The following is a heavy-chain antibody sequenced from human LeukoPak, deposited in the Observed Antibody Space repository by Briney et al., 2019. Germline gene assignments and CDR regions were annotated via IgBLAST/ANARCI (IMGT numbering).Heavy chain of an antibody. V-gene: IGHV3-30*03. CDR2: ISYDGSNK. Sequence: GGSLRLSCAASGFTFSSYGMHWVRQAPGKGLEWVAVISYDGSNKYYADSVKGRFTISRDNSKNTLYLQMNSLRAEDTAVYYCARENGYYYGDAFDIWGQGTMVTVSS. J-gene: IGHJ3*02. CDR3: ARENGYYYGDAFDI. CDR1: GFTFSSYG. D-gene: IGHD3-22*01.